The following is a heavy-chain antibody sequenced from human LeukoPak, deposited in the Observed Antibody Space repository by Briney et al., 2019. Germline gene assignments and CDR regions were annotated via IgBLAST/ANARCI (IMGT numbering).Heavy chain of an antibody. Sequence: QPGGSLRLSCADSGFTFNNYWMHWVRQAPGKGLVWVSRIDSDGRSTTYADSVKGRFTIARDNAKNTLYLQMNSLRAEDTAVYYCTRDNSYGAFDIWGQGTMVTVSS. J-gene: IGHJ3*02. CDR3: TRDNSYGAFDI. V-gene: IGHV3-74*01. D-gene: IGHD5-18*01. CDR2: IDSDGRST. CDR1: GFTFNNYW.